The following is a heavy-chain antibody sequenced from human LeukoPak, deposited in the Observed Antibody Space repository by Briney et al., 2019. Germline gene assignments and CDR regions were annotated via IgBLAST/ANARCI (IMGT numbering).Heavy chain of an antibody. D-gene: IGHD3-22*01. CDR1: GGSVSSGSYY. CDR3: ARDLRGRYYDRSGQNWFDP. J-gene: IGHJ5*02. Sequence: SETLSLTCTVSGGSVSSGSYYWSWIRQPPGKGLEWIGYIYYSGSTNYNPSLKSRVTISVDTSKNQFSLKLSSVTAADTAVYYCARDLRGRYYDRSGQNWFDPWGQGTLVTVSS. V-gene: IGHV4-61*01. CDR2: IYYSGST.